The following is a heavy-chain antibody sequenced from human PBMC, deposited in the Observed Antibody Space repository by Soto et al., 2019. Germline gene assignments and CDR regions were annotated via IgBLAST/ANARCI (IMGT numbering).Heavy chain of an antibody. J-gene: IGHJ6*03. Sequence: SETQSLTCTVSGGSISSYYWSWIRQPPGKGLEWIGYIYYSGSTNYNPSLKSRVTISVDTSKNQFSLKLSSVTAADTAVYYCARYSSSSDYYYYYYEDVWGKGTTVTVSS. D-gene: IGHD6-6*01. CDR1: GGSISSYY. V-gene: IGHV4-59*08. CDR3: ARYSSSSDYYYYYYEDV. CDR2: IYYSGST.